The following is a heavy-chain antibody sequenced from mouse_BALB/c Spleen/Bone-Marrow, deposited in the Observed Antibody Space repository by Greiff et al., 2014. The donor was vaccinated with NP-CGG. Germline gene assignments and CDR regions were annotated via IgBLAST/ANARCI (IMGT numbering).Heavy chain of an antibody. D-gene: IGHD1-1*01. CDR2: IDPANGNT. CDR3: AIYYYGSSHFAY. Sequence: VQLQQSGAELVKPGASVKLSCTASGFNIKDTYMHWVKQRPEQGLEWIGRIDPANGNTKYDPKFQGKATITADTSSNTAYLQRSSLSEEDTAVYCCAIYYYGSSHFAYWGQGTPLTVSS. J-gene: IGHJ2*01. CDR1: GFNIKDTY. V-gene: IGHV14-3*02.